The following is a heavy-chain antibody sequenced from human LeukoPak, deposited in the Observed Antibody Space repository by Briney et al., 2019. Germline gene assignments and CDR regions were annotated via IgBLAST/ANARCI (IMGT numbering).Heavy chain of an antibody. D-gene: IGHD5-24*01. J-gene: IGHJ4*02. V-gene: IGHV1-18*01. CDR3: AIRSPATIKRYFDY. CDR2: ISAYNGNT. Sequence: ASVKVSCKASGYTFTSYGISWVRQAPGQGLEWMGWISAYNGNTNYAQKLQGRVTMTTDTSTSTVYTELSSLRSEDTAVYYCAIRSPATIKRYFDYWGQGTLVTVSS. CDR1: GYTFTSYG.